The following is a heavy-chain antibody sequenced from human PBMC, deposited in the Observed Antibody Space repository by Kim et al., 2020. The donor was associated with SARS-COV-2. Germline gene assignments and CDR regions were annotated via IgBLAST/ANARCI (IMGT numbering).Heavy chain of an antibody. D-gene: IGHD3-10*01. CDR3: ATHVATGTGRGYCDS. CDR2: IHYSGNT. J-gene: IGHJ4*02. Sequence: SETLSLTCTVSGGSIASESYYWGWIRQPPGKGLESIGSIHYSGNTYYKPSLNSRVTISVDTSKNQFSVTLNSVTAGDTAVYYCATHVATGTGRGYCDSWGPGTLVAVSS. CDR1: GGSIASESYY. V-gene: IGHV4-39*01.